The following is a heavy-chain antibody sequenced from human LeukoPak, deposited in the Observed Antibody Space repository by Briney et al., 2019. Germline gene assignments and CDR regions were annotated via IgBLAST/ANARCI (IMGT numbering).Heavy chain of an antibody. J-gene: IGHJ4*02. V-gene: IGHV3-30*03. Sequence: GGSLRLSCAASGFTFSSYGMHWVRQAPGKGLEWVAVISYDGSNKYYADSVKGRFTISRDDAKNSLYLQMNSLRAEGTAVYYCARDWEGYCSSTSCYGYWGQGTLVTVSS. CDR1: GFTFSSYG. CDR3: ARDWEGYCSSTSCYGY. D-gene: IGHD2-2*01. CDR2: ISYDGSNK.